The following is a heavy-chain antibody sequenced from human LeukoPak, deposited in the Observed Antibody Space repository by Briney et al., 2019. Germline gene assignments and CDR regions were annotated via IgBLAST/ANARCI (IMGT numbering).Heavy chain of an antibody. CDR1: GGSFSGYY. CDR3: ARGRGPLDP. J-gene: IGHJ5*02. D-gene: IGHD3-10*01. Sequence: KPSETLSLTCAVYGGSFSGYYWSWIRQPPGKGLEWIGEINHSGSTNYNPSLKSRVTISVDTSKNQFSLKLSSVTAADTAVYYCARGRGPLDPWGQGTLVTVSS. V-gene: IGHV4-34*01. CDR2: INHSGST.